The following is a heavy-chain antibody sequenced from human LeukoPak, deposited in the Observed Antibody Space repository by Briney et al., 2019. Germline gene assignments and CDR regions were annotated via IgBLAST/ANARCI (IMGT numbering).Heavy chain of an antibody. CDR3: ARGGSIVGATPHDAFDI. Sequence: PSETLSLTCTVSAAPITSYYWSWIRQPPRKGLEWIGYIYYSGSTNYNPSLKSRVAISVDTSKNQVSLRLSSVTAADTAVYYCARGGSIVGATPHDAFDIWGQGTVVTVAS. D-gene: IGHD1-26*01. CDR2: IYYSGST. CDR1: AAPITSYY. V-gene: IGHV4-59*01. J-gene: IGHJ3*02.